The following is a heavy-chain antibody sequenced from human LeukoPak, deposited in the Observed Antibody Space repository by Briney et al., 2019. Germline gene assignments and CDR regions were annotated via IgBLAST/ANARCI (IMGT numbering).Heavy chain of an antibody. CDR1: GFTFSSYG. D-gene: IGHD5-12*01. CDR3: AKDLEDIVAMTQGILDY. J-gene: IGHJ4*02. CDR2: ISYDGSNK. V-gene: IGHV3-30*18. Sequence: GGSLRLSCAASGFTFSSYGMHWVRQAPGKGLEWVAVISYDGSNKYYADSVKGRFTISRDNSKNTLYLQMNSLRAEDTAVYYCAKDLEDIVAMTQGILDYWGQGTLVTVSS.